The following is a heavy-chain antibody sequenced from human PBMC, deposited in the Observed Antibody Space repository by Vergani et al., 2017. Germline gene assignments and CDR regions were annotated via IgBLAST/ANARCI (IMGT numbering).Heavy chain of an antibody. CDR3: ARDIRPTRGAGTPYFDY. J-gene: IGHJ4*02. D-gene: IGHD6-13*01. CDR1: GFTLSSYW. V-gene: IGHV3-7*01. Sequence: VQLVESGGGVVQPGRSLRLSCAASGFTLSSYWMSWVRQAPGKGLEWVANIKQDGSEKSYGDSVKGRFSVSRDNAKNSLYLQMSSLRADDTAVYYCARDIRPTRGAGTPYFDYWGQGTLVTVSS. CDR2: IKQDGSEK.